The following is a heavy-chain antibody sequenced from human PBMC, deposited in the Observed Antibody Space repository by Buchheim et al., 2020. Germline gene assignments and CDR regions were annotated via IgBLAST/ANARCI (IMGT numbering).Heavy chain of an antibody. J-gene: IGHJ4*02. CDR2: ISYDGSNK. CDR1: GFTFSSYG. CDR3: AKDPGYSGYDWRGFDY. Sequence: QVQLVESGGGVVQPGRSLRLSCAASGFTFSSYGMHWVRQAPGKGLEWVAVISYDGSNKYYADSVKGRFTISRDNSKTTLYLQMNSLRAEDTAVYYCAKDPGYSGYDWRGFDYWGQGTL. D-gene: IGHD5-12*01. V-gene: IGHV3-30*18.